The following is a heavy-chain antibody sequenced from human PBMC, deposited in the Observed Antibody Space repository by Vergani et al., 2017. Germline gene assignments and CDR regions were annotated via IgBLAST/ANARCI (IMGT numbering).Heavy chain of an antibody. V-gene: IGHV2-26*01. Sequence: QITLKESGPTLVKPTETLTLTCTAPGFSLSNARMGVSWIRQPPGKALEWLAHIFSNDEKSYSTSLKSRLTISKDTSKSQVVLTMTNMDPVDTATYYCARGTYYYDSSGYSIYYFDYWGQGTLVTVSS. CDR1: GFSLSNARMG. CDR2: IFSNDEK. J-gene: IGHJ4*02. D-gene: IGHD3-22*01. CDR3: ARGTYYYDSSGYSIYYFDY.